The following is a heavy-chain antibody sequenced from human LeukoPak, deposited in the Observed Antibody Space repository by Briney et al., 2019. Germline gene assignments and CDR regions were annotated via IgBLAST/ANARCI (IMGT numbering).Heavy chain of an antibody. Sequence: GGSLRLSCAASGFTFSSYWMHWVRQAPGKGLEWVAVISYDGSNKYYADSVKGRFTISRDNSKNTLYLRMNSLRAEDTAVYYCAARDYGGNSGIWGQGTMVIVSA. CDR2: ISYDGSNK. CDR1: GFTFSSYW. J-gene: IGHJ3*02. V-gene: IGHV3-30*03. D-gene: IGHD4-23*01. CDR3: AARDYGGNSGI.